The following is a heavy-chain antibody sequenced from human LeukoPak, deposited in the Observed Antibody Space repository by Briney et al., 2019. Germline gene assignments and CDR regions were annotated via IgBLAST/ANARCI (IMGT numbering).Heavy chain of an antibody. V-gene: IGHV3-74*01. D-gene: IGHD3-16*02. Sequence: GGSLRPSCAASGFTFSSYWMHWVRQAPGKGLMWVSRIDSDGSETSYAESVKGRFTISRDNAKNTLYLQMNSLRVEDTAVYYCARVDVWGSFRSHYWGQGTLVTVSS. CDR3: ARVDVWGSFRSHY. CDR1: GFTFSSYW. CDR2: IDSDGSET. J-gene: IGHJ4*02.